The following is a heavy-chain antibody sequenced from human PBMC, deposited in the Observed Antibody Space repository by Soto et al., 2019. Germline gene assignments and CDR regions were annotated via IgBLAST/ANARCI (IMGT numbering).Heavy chain of an antibody. CDR3: ATMGSPATGLYFFDY. J-gene: IGHJ4*02. Sequence: PSETQSLTCTVSGGSISSGGYYWSWIRQHPGKGLEWIGYIYYSGSAYYNPSLKSRVTISVDTSKSQFSLNLSFVTAADTSVYDCATMGSPATGLYFFDYWGQGSLVTVSS. D-gene: IGHD2-8*01. V-gene: IGHV4-30-4*08. CDR2: IYYSGSA. CDR1: GGSISSGGYY.